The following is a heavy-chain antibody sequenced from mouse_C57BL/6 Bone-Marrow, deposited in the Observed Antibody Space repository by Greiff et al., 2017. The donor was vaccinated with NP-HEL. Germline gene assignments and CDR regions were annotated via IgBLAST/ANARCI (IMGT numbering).Heavy chain of an antibody. Sequence: VQLKESGAELVRPGASVKLSCTVSGFNIKDDYMHWVQQRPEQGLEWIGWIDPENGDTEYASKFQGKATRTADTSSNTAYLQLSSLTSEDTAVKYGTTGGSSPYAMDYWGQGTAVTVSS. V-gene: IGHV14-4*01. CDR1: GFNIKDDY. D-gene: IGHD1-1*01. CDR3: TTGGSSPYAMDY. CDR2: IDPENGDT. J-gene: IGHJ4*01.